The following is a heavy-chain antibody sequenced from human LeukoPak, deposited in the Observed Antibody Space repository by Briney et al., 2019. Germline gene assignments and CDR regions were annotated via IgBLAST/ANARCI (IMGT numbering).Heavy chain of an antibody. CDR3: ARWGADDAFDI. CDR1: GFTFSSYW. D-gene: IGHD3-16*01. CDR2: INSDGSST. J-gene: IGHJ3*02. V-gene: IGHV3-74*01. Sequence: PGGSLRLSCAASGFTFSSYWMHWVRQAPGKGLVWVSRINSDGSSTSYADSVKGRFTISRDNAKNTLYLQMNSLRAEDTAVYYCARWGADDAFDIWGQGTMVTVSS.